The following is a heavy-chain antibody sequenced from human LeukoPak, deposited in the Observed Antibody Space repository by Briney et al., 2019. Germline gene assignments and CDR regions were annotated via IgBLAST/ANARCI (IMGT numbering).Heavy chain of an antibody. CDR1: GFTLSIYG. J-gene: IGHJ3*02. Sequence: GGSLRLSCAASGFTLSIYGMHWVRQAPGKGLEWVSYISSSSSTIYYADSVKGRFTISRDNAKNSLYLQMNSLRAEDTAVYYCARRSVPAADPSAFDIWGQGTMVTVSS. D-gene: IGHD2-2*01. CDR3: ARRSVPAADPSAFDI. CDR2: ISSSSSTI. V-gene: IGHV3-48*01.